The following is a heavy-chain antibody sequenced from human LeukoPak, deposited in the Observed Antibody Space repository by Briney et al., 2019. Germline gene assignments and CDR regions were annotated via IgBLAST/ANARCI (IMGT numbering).Heavy chain of an antibody. J-gene: IGHJ3*02. D-gene: IGHD2-2*01. CDR3: ARRSFRTKYCSSTSCYADAFDI. V-gene: IGHV4-39*07. CDR2: IYYSGST. Sequence: SETLSLTCTVSGGSISSSSYYWGWIRQPPGKGLEWIGSIYYSGSTYYNPSLKSRVTISVDTSKNQFSLKLSSVTAADTAVYYCARRSFRTKYCSSTSCYADAFDIWGQGTMVTVSS. CDR1: GGSISSSSYY.